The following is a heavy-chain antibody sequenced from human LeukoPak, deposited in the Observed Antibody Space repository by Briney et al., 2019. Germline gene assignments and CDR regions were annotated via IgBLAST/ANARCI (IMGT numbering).Heavy chain of an antibody. V-gene: IGHV1-2*02. CDR1: GYTFTGYY. J-gene: IGHJ3*02. CDR3: ARERITMIVVAPSEVHHAFDI. D-gene: IGHD3-22*01. CDR2: INPNSGGT. Sequence: ASVKVSCKASGYTFTGYYMHWVRQAPGQGLEWMGWINPNSGGTNYAQKFRGRVTMTRDTSISTAYMELSRLRSDDTAVYYCARERITMIVVAPSEVHHAFDIWGQGTMVTVSS.